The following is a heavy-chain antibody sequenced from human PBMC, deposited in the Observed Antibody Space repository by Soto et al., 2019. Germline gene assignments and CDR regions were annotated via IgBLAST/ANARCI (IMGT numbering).Heavy chain of an antibody. CDR1: GGSFSGYY. D-gene: IGHD1-26*01. Sequence: SDTLSLTCAVYGGSFSGYYWSWIRQPPGKGLEWIGEINHSGSTNYNPSLKSRVTISVDTSKNQFSLKLSSVTAADTAVYYCARGVESGSYLDYYYYGMDVWGQGTTVTVSS. CDR2: INHSGST. CDR3: ARGVESGSYLDYYYYGMDV. J-gene: IGHJ6*02. V-gene: IGHV4-34*01.